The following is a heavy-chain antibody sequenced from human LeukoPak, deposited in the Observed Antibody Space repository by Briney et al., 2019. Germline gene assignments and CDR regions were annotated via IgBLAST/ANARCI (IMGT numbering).Heavy chain of an antibody. V-gene: IGHV3-30*04. CDR3: ARDPKTGSPDYFDY. CDR2: IDYDGRFK. CDR1: GFTFNNYP. D-gene: IGHD3-10*01. Sequence: GGSLRLSCATSGFTFNNYPMHWVRQAPGKGLEWVALIDYDGRFKFHSDSVKGRFTISRDDSKNTLYLQMNSLRPEDTALYYCARDPKTGSPDYFDYWGQGTLVTVST. J-gene: IGHJ4*02.